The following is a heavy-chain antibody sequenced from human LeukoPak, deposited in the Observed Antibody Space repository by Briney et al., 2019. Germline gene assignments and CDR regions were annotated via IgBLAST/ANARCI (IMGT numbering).Heavy chain of an antibody. CDR3: AKAPSSGWYIAPKYYFDY. V-gene: IGHV3-23*01. CDR1: GFTFSSYA. Sequence: GGSLRFSCAASGFTFSSYAMSWVRQAPGKGLEWVSAISGSGGSTYYADSVKGRFTISRDNSKNTLYLQMNSLRAEDTAVYYCAKAPSSGWYIAPKYYFDYWGQGTLVTVSS. CDR2: ISGSGGST. D-gene: IGHD6-19*01. J-gene: IGHJ4*02.